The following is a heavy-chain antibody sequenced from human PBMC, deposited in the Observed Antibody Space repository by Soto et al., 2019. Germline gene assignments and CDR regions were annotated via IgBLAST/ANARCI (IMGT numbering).Heavy chain of an antibody. CDR1: GGSISSSSYY. CDR2: IYYSGST. Sequence: QLQLQESGPGLVRPSETLSLTCTVSGGSISSSSYYWGWIRQPPGKGLEWIGSIYYSGSTYYNPSLKGRVTISLDTSKNQFSLKLSSVTAADTAVYYCASPKIAFYNWFDPWGQGTLVTVSS. D-gene: IGHD3-3*02. V-gene: IGHV4-39*01. CDR3: ASPKIAFYNWFDP. J-gene: IGHJ5*02.